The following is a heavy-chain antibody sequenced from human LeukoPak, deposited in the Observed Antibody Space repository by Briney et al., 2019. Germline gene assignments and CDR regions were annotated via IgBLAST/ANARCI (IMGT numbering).Heavy chain of an antibody. Sequence: ASVKVSCKASGYTFSDLYIHWVRQAPGQGLEWMGWINPDGGGTEFEQKFQDRVTVTRDTSTSTAFLEISRLTCDDTAVYYCARPPTREAEGFDIWGQGTMVIVSS. D-gene: IGHD1-26*01. J-gene: IGHJ3*02. CDR1: GYTFSDLY. CDR2: INPDGGGT. CDR3: ARPPTREAEGFDI. V-gene: IGHV1-2*02.